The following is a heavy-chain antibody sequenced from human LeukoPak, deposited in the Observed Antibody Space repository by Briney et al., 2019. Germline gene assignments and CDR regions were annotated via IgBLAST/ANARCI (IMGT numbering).Heavy chain of an antibody. CDR3: ARGGVRGVISAADV. V-gene: IGHV4-34*01. D-gene: IGHD3-10*01. CDR1: GGSFSGYY. J-gene: IGHJ3*01. Sequence: PETPSDSCAVYGGSFSGYYWSWIRQPPGKGLEWIGEINHSGSTNYNPSLTSRVAMSVDTSKNQFSLRLSSVTAADTAVYYCARGGVRGVISAADVWGQGTMVTVSS. CDR2: INHSGST.